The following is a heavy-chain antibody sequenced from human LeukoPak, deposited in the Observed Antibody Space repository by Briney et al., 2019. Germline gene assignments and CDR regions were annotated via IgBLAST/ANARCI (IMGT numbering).Heavy chain of an antibody. Sequence: SETLSLTCTVSGGPMYSYYWSWIRQTAGKGLEWIGRVYSGVSAYYNPSLTSRVTMSVDTSKNQFALKLNTVTAADTAVYYCARMKFYDSTGYSPGHYMDVWGKGTTVTVSS. CDR2: VYSGVSA. CDR3: ARMKFYDSTGYSPGHYMDV. D-gene: IGHD3-22*01. CDR1: GGPMYSYY. J-gene: IGHJ6*03. V-gene: IGHV4-4*07.